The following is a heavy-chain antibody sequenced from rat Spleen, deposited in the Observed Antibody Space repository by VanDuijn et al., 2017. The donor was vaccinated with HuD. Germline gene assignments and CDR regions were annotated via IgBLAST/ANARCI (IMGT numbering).Heavy chain of an antibody. Sequence: EVQLVESDGGLVQPGRSLKLSCAPSGFTFSDYAVAWVRQAPKKGQEWVATIIYDGSSSYYRDSVKGRFTISRDNAKSTLYLQMDSLRSEDTATYYCTRHYYSGPFDYWGPGVMVTVSS. CDR2: IIYDGSSS. CDR3: TRHYYSGPFDY. J-gene: IGHJ2*01. CDR1: GFTFSDYA. D-gene: IGHD1-2*01. V-gene: IGHV5-17*01.